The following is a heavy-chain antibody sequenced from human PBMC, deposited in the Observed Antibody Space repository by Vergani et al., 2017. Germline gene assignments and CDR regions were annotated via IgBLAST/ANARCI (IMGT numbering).Heavy chain of an antibody. CDR3: ASPWTLQWPQDAFDI. Sequence: QVQLQQWGAGLLKPSETLSLTCAVYGGSFSGYYWSWIRQPPGKGLEWIGEINHSGSTYYNPSLKSRVTISVDTSKNQFSLKLSSVTAADTAVYYCASPWTLQWPQDAFDIWGQGTMVTVSS. J-gene: IGHJ3*02. CDR2: INHSGST. D-gene: IGHD6-19*01. V-gene: IGHV4-34*01. CDR1: GGSFSGYY.